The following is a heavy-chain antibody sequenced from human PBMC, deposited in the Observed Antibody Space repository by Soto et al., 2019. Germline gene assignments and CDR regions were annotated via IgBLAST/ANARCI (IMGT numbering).Heavy chain of an antibody. Sequence: GESLKISCKGSGYSFTSYWIGWVRQMPGKGLEWMGIIYPGDSDTRYSPSFQGQVTISADKSISTAYLQWSSLKASDTAMYYCARHVASCSGGSCYPDYFQHWGQGTLVTVSS. D-gene: IGHD2-15*01. J-gene: IGHJ1*01. CDR3: ARHVASCSGGSCYPDYFQH. V-gene: IGHV5-51*01. CDR1: GYSFTSYW. CDR2: IYPGDSDT.